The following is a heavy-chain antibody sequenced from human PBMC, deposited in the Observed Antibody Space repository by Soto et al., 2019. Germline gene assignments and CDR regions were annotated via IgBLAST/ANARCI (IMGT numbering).Heavy chain of an antibody. CDR3: ARSRYGDYSTYFGY. J-gene: IGHJ4*02. V-gene: IGHV1-69*02. CDR1: GGTFSSYT. Sequence: QVQRVQSGAEVKKPGSSVKVSCKASGGTFSSYTISWVRQAPGQGLEWMRRIIPILGIANYAQKFQGRVTITADNSTSTAYMALSSLRSEDTAVYYCARSRYGDYSTYFGYWGQGTLVTVSS. D-gene: IGHD4-17*01. CDR2: IIPILGIA.